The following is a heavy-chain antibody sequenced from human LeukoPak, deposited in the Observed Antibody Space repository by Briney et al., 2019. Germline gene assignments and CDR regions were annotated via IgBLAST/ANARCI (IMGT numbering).Heavy chain of an antibody. V-gene: IGHV4-59*01. D-gene: IGHD3-22*01. CDR3: ARAWYDSSGYYYTFDY. Sequence: SETLSLTCTVSGGSISSYYWSWIRQPPGKGLEWIGYIYYSGTTNYNPSLKSRVTISVDTSKNQFSLKLSSVTAADTAVHYCARAWYDSSGYYYTFDYWGQGTLVTVSS. CDR1: GGSISSYY. CDR2: IYYSGTT. J-gene: IGHJ4*02.